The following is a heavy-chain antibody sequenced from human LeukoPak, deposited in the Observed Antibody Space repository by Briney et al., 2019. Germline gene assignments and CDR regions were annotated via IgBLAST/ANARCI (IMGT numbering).Heavy chain of an antibody. V-gene: IGHV1-24*01. CDR3: ATSGDYYDSSGHDAFDI. J-gene: IGHJ3*02. D-gene: IGHD3-22*01. CDR2: FDLEDGET. Sequence: ASVKVSCKVSGYTLAELSMHWVRQAPGKGLEWMGGFDLEDGETIYAQKFQGRVTMSEDTSTDTADMELSSLRSEDTAVYYCATSGDYYDSSGHDAFDIWGQGTLVTVSS. CDR1: GYTLAELS.